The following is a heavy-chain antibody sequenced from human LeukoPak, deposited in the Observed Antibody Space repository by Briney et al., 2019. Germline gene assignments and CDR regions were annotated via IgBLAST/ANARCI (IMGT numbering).Heavy chain of an antibody. V-gene: IGHV3-23*01. D-gene: IGHD2-15*01. CDR2: ISGSGGGT. CDR1: GFTFSSYA. J-gene: IGHJ4*02. CDR3: AKVSGPCCSGGTCYSDY. Sequence: GGSLRLSCAASGFTFSSYAMSWVRQTPGKGLEWVSAISGSGGGTFYADSVKGRFTISRDNSKNTLYLQMNSLRAEDTAVYYCAKVSGPCCSGGTCYSDYWGQGTLVTVSS.